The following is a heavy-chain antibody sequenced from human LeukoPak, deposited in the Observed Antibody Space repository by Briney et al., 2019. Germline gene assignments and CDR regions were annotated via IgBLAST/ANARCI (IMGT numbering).Heavy chain of an antibody. V-gene: IGHV1-18*01. CDR1: GYTLTSYG. D-gene: IGHD3-10*01. CDR3: ARDTGYGSGSANFDY. CDR2: ISAYNGNT. J-gene: IGHJ4*02. Sequence: ASVKVSCKASGYTLTSYGISWVRQAPGQGLEWMGWISAYNGNTNYAQKLQGRVTMTTDTSTSTAYMELRSLRSDDTAVYYCARDTGYGSGSANFDYWGQGTLVTVSS.